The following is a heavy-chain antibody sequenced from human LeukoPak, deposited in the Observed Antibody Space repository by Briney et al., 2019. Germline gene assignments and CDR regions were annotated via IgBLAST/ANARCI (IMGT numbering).Heavy chain of an antibody. D-gene: IGHD1-1*01. V-gene: IGHV1-69*04. CDR1: GGTFSSYA. CDR3: ARDLTRYNWNEYVDWFDP. J-gene: IGHJ5*02. Sequence: GASVKVSCKASGGTFSSYAISWVRQAPGQGLEWMGRIIPILGIANYAQKFQGRVTITADKSTSTAYMELSSLRSEDAAVYYCARDLTRYNWNEYVDWFDPWGQGTLVTVSS. CDR2: IIPILGIA.